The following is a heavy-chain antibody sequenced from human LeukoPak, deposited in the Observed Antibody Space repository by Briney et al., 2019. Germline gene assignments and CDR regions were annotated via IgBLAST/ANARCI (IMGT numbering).Heavy chain of an antibody. V-gene: IGHV3-23*01. CDR2: ISDTGNT. J-gene: IGHJ4*02. Sequence: GGSLRLSCAASGFTLSSYAMSWVRQAPGKGVEWVSAISDTGNTYHADSVKGRFTISRDSSKNTLFLQMNRLRPEDAAVYYCAKAPVTTCRGAFRYPFDYWGLGTLVTVSS. CDR1: GFTLSSYA. CDR3: AKAPVTTCRGAFRYPFDY. D-gene: IGHD2-15*01.